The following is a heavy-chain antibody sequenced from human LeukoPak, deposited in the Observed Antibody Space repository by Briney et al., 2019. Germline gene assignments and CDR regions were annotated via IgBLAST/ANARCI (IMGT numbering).Heavy chain of an antibody. CDR2: TYYRPKWYD. V-gene: IGHV6-1*01. CDR1: GDSVSSNSAA. J-gene: IGHJ6*03. Sequence: SQTLSLTCAISGDSVSSNSAAWNWIRQSPSRGLEWLGRTYYRPKWYDDYAVSVKSRITINPDTSKNQFSLQPNSVTPEDTAVYYCAREGGGDSSWEYYYYYMDVWGKGTTVTVSS. CDR3: AREGGGDSSWEYYYYYMDV. D-gene: IGHD6-13*01.